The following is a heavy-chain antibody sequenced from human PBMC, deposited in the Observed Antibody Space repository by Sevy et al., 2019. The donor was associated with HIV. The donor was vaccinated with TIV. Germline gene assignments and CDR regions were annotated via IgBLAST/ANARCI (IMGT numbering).Heavy chain of an antibody. CDR1: GFTFGDYA. D-gene: IGHD5-12*01. CDR3: TRPLATADTPEYFFDY. V-gene: IGHV3-49*03. Sequence: GGSLRLSCTSSGFTFGDYAMSWFRQAPGKGLEWVAFIRRNSHEPYGGTTEYAASVKGRLTISRDDSKSIAYLQMNSLKTEDTAVYYCTRPLATADTPEYFFDYCGQGILVTVSS. J-gene: IGHJ4*02. CDR2: IRRNSHEPYGGTT.